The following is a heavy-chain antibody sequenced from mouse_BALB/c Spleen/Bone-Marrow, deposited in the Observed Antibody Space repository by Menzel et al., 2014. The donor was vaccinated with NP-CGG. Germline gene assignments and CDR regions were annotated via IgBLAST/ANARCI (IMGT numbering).Heavy chain of an antibody. V-gene: IGHV8-11*01. J-gene: IGHJ4*01. Sequence: KQSGPGILQPSQTLSLTCSFSGFSLSTYGIGVGWIRQPSGKGLEWLAHIWWTDNKYYDTALKSRLTISEDTSNNQVFLKIASVDTADTATYYCARIYYDYDLAVDYWGLGTSVTVSS. CDR1: GFSLSTYGIG. CDR3: ARIYYDYDLAVDY. CDR2: IWWTDNK. D-gene: IGHD2-4*01.